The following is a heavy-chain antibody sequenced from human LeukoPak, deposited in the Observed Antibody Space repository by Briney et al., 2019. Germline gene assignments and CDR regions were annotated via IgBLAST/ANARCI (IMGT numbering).Heavy chain of an antibody. V-gene: IGHV4-34*01. J-gene: IGHJ6*02. Sequence: SETLSLTCAVYGGSFSGYYWSWIRQPPGKGLEWIGEIYHSGSTNYNPSLKSRVTISVDTSKNQFSLKLSSVTAADTAVYYCARADNQHYCSSTSCYPDYYYGMDVWGQGTTVTVSS. D-gene: IGHD2-2*01. CDR1: GGSFSGYY. CDR3: ARADNQHYCSSTSCYPDYYYGMDV. CDR2: IYHSGST.